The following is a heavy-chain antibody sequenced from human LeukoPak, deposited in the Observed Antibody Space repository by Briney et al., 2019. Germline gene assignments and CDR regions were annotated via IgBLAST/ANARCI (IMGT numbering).Heavy chain of an antibody. D-gene: IGHD2-15*01. CDR2: ISPTGSTT. CDR1: GFSFSGHW. CDR3: ARGPNSKWSGLDF. Sequence: GGSLRLSCTASGFSFSGHWMHWARQLPGKGLVWVSRISPTGSTTSYADSVKGRFTVSRDNAKNTLYLQVNNLRAEDTAGYYCARGPNSKWSGLDFWGQGTLLTVSS. J-gene: IGHJ4*02. V-gene: IGHV3-74*01.